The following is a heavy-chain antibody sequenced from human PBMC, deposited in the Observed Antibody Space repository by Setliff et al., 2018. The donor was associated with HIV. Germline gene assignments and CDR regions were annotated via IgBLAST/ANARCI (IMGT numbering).Heavy chain of an antibody. J-gene: IGHJ4*02. Sequence: ASVKVSCKTSGYAFTSYYMHWVRRAPGQGLEWMGVINPSGGSTNYAQKFQGRVTMTGDTSTSTVYMDLSSLRSEDTAVYYCARDGGYSSPYYFHYWGQGTLVTVPQ. D-gene: IGHD5-18*01. CDR1: GYAFTSYY. V-gene: IGHV1-46*01. CDR3: ARDGGYSSPYYFHY. CDR2: INPSGGST.